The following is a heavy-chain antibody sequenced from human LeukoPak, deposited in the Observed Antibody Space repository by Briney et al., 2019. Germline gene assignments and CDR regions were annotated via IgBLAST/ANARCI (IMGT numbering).Heavy chain of an antibody. J-gene: IGHJ4*02. V-gene: IGHV1-2*06. Sequence: ASVKVSCKASGYTFTGYYMHWVRQAPGQGLEWMGRINPNSGGTNYAQKFQGRVTMTRDTSISTAYMELSRLRSGDTAVYYCARVSVAQDLDYYDSSGWGFDYWGQGTLVTVSS. CDR2: INPNSGGT. CDR3: ARVSVAQDLDYYDSSGWGFDY. D-gene: IGHD3-22*01. CDR1: GYTFTGYY.